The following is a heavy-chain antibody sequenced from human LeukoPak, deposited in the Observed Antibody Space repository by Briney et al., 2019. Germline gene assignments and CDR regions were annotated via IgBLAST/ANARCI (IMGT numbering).Heavy chain of an antibody. V-gene: IGHV3-7*01. Sequence: GGSLRLSCAASGFTFSSYWMGWVRQAPGEGLEWVANIKQDGSEKYYVDSMKGRFTISRDNAKNSLYLQMNSLRVEDTAVYYCARVIGSYFDSWGQGTLVTVSS. J-gene: IGHJ4*02. CDR3: ARVIGSYFDS. D-gene: IGHD3-10*01. CDR1: GFTFSSYW. CDR2: IKQDGSEK.